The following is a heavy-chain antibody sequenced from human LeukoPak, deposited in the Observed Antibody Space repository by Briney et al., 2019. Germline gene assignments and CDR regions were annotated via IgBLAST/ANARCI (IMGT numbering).Heavy chain of an antibody. V-gene: IGHV5-51*01. J-gene: IGHJ6*04. Sequence: GESLKISCKGSGYTFTSYWIGWVRQMPGKVLEWMGIIYPGGSDARYSPSFPGQVTLSADKSISTAYLQWSSLKASDSAMYYCARRGGGSSGWYGDVWGIGTTVIVSS. CDR1: GYTFTSYW. CDR2: IYPGGSDA. D-gene: IGHD6-19*01. CDR3: ARRGGGSSGWYGDV.